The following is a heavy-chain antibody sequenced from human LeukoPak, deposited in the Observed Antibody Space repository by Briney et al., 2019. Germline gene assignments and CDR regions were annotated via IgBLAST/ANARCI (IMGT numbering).Heavy chain of an antibody. CDR1: GFTFSSYW. V-gene: IGHV3-7*01. Sequence: GGSLRLSCAASGFTFSSYWMHWVRQAPGKGLEWVANIKQDGSEKYYVDSVKGRFTISRDNAKNSLYLQMNSLRAEDTAVYYCARSDYDYVWGSYRYTGYFDYWGQGTLVTVSS. J-gene: IGHJ4*02. D-gene: IGHD3-16*02. CDR2: IKQDGSEK. CDR3: ARSDYDYVWGSYRYTGYFDY.